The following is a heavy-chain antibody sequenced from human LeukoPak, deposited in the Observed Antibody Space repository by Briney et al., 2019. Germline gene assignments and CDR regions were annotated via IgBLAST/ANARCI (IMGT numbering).Heavy chain of an antibody. CDR1: GFTFNSYA. D-gene: IGHD3-10*02. CDR3: AELGITMIGGV. CDR2: ITSSSSYL. Sequence: GGSLRLSCATSGFTFNSYAMSWVRQAPGKGLEWVSSITSSSSYLFYADSVKGRFTISRDNVKNSLYLQMNSLRAEDTAVYYCAELGITMIGGVWGKGTTVTISS. J-gene: IGHJ6*04. V-gene: IGHV3-21*01.